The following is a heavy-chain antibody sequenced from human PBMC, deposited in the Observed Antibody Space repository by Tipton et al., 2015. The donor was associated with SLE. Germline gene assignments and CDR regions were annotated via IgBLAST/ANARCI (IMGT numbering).Heavy chain of an antibody. D-gene: IGHD6-13*01. CDR2: IYYSGST. J-gene: IGHJ4*02. Sequence: TLSLTCTVSGGSISSHYWSLIRQPPGKGLEWIGYIYYSGSTNYNPPLKSRVTLSVDTSKNQFSLKLISVTAADTAVYYCARVGPNYSRSSLDYWGQGTLVTVSS. V-gene: IGHV4-59*11. CDR1: GGSISSHY. CDR3: ARVGPNYSRSSLDY.